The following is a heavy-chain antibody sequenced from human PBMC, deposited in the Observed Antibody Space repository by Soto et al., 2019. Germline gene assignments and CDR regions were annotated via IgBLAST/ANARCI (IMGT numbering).Heavy chain of an antibody. V-gene: IGHV4-39*01. Sequence: QLQLQESGPGLVKPSETLSLTCTVSGGSISSSSYYWGWIRQPPGKGLEWIGSIYYSGSTYYNPSLKGRVTLSVATAKNQFSLNLSSVTAADPAVYYCARHTPAISISDHWGQGTLVTVSS. CDR3: ARHTPAISISDH. D-gene: IGHD2-15*01. CDR1: GGSISSSSYY. CDR2: IYYSGST. J-gene: IGHJ4*02.